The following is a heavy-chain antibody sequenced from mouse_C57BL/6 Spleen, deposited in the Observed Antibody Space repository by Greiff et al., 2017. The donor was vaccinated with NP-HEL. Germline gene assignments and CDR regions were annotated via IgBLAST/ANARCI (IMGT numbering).Heavy chain of an antibody. D-gene: IGHD2-4*01. J-gene: IGHJ4*01. CDR2: IHPNSGST. Sequence: QVQLQQPGAELVKPGASVKLSCKASGYTFTSYWMHWVKQRPGQGLEWIGMIHPNSGSTNYNEKFKSKATLTVDKSSSTAYMQLSSLTSEDSAVYYCARGDYDYDGGPGHYYAMDYWGQGTSVTVSS. CDR3: ARGDYDYDGGPGHYYAMDY. CDR1: GYTFTSYW. V-gene: IGHV1-64*01.